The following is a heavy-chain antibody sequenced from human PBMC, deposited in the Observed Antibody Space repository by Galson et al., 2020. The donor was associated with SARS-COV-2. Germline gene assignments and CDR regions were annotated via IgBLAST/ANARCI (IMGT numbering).Heavy chain of an antibody. CDR1: GFTFSSSW. D-gene: IGHD6-19*01. CDR3: ARVGTRSGWKYYFDY. Sequence: GESLKISCAASGFTFSSSWMHWVRQAPGTGLVWVSRINSDGSSTSYADSVKGRFTISRDNAKNTLYLQMNSLRAEDTAVYYCARVGTRSGWKYYFDYWGQGTLVTVSS. V-gene: IGHV3-74*01. CDR2: INSDGSST. J-gene: IGHJ4*02.